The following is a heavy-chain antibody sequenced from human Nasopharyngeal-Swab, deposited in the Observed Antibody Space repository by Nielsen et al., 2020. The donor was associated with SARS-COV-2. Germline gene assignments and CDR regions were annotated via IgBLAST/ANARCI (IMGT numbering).Heavy chain of an antibody. V-gene: IGHV1-46*01. CDR1: GYTFTSYY. J-gene: IGHJ4*02. CDR2: IKPGGGST. D-gene: IGHD2/OR15-2a*01. Sequence: ASVKVSCNASGYTFTSYYMHWVRQAPGQGLEWMGIIKPGGGSTSDEQKFQGRVTMTRDTSTSTVYMELSSLRSEDPAVYYCAKNLISQQIVYLFDYWGQGTLITVSS. CDR3: AKNLISQQIVYLFDY.